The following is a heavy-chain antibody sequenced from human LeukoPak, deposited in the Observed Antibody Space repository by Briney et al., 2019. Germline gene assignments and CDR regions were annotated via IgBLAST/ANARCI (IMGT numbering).Heavy chain of an antibody. J-gene: IGHJ3*02. CDR1: GGTFSSHA. CDR3: ARPVVGAKGDDAFDI. D-gene: IGHD1-26*01. V-gene: IGHV1-18*01. Sequence: ASVKVSCKASGGTFSSHAISWVRQAPGQGLEWMGWISAYNGNTNYAQKLQGRVTMTTDTSTSTAYMELRSLRSDDTAVYYCARPVVGAKGDDAFDIWGQGTMVTVSS. CDR2: ISAYNGNT.